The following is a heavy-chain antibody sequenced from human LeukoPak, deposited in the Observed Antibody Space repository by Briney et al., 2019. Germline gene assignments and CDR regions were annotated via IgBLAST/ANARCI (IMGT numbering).Heavy chain of an antibody. CDR3: ARAPYYYDSSGYYRGSTRPFFDY. CDR2: INPNSGGT. Sequence: GASVKVSCKASGYTFTGYYMHWVRQAPGRGLEWVGWINPNSGGTNYAQKFQGRVTMTRDTSISTAYMELSRLRSDDTAVYYCARAPYYYDSSGYYRGSTRPFFDYWGQGTLVTVSS. D-gene: IGHD3-22*01. J-gene: IGHJ4*02. CDR1: GYTFTGYY. V-gene: IGHV1-2*02.